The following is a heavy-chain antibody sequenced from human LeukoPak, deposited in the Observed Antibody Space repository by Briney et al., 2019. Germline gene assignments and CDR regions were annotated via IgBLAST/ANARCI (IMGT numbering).Heavy chain of an antibody. CDR2: LSSSSSYI. CDR3: AKDPHYCSSTSCFRALDY. CDR1: GFTFSSYS. V-gene: IGHV3-21*01. Sequence: GGSLRLSCAASGFTFSSYSMNWVRQAPGKGLEWVSSLSSSSSYIYYADSVKGRFTISRDNAKNSLYLQMNSLRAEDTAVYYCAKDPHYCSSTSCFRALDYWGQGTLVTVSS. J-gene: IGHJ4*02. D-gene: IGHD2-2*01.